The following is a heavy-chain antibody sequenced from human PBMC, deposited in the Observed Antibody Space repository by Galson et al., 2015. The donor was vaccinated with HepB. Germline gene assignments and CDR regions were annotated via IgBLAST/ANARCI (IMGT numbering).Heavy chain of an antibody. J-gene: IGHJ4*02. CDR3: ARGTWAPYDSSGYYVYYFDY. D-gene: IGHD3-22*01. CDR1: GGTFSSYA. Sequence: SVKVSCKASGGTFSSYAISWVRQAPGQGLEWMGGIIPIFGTANYAQKFQGRVTITADESTSTAYMELSSLRSEDTAVYYCARGTWAPYDSSGYYVYYFDYWGQGTLVTVSS. CDR2: IIPIFGTA. V-gene: IGHV1-69*13.